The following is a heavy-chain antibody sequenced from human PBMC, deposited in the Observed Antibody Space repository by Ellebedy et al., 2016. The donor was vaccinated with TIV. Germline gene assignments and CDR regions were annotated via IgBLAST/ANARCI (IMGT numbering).Heavy chain of an antibody. CDR2: SSRSSSHI. CDR1: GFIFSSNN. D-gene: IGHD4-17*01. CDR3: ARAVALTTPSEN. V-gene: IGHV3-21*01. J-gene: IGHJ4*02. Sequence: GGSLRLXXVASGFIFSSNNMNWVRQAPGKGLEWVSSSSRSSSHIYYADSVKGRFTISRDNAKNSLYLQMNSLSAEDTAVYYCARAVALTTPSENWGQGTLVTVSS.